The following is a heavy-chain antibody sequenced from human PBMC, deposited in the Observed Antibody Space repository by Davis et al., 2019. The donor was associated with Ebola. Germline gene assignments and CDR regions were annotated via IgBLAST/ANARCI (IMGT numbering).Heavy chain of an antibody. CDR3: AREGGYFFDY. CDR1: GGSISSYY. D-gene: IGHD3-16*01. Sequence: SETLSLTCTVSGGSISSYYWSWIRQPPGKGLEWVGYIYYSGSSNYNPPLKSRVTISVDTSKNQFSLKLSSVTAADTAVYYCAREGGYFFDYWGQGTLVTVSS. CDR2: IYYSGSS. V-gene: IGHV4-59*01. J-gene: IGHJ4*02.